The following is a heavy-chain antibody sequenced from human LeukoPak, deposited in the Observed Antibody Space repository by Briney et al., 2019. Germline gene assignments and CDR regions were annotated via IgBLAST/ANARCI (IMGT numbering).Heavy chain of an antibody. CDR2: ISGSGSTT. CDR1: GFTFSSYA. J-gene: IGHJ6*03. Sequence: GGSLRLSCAASGFTFSSYAMNWVRQAPGKGLEWVSAISGSGSTTYYADSVKGRFTISRDNSKNTLYLQMNSLRAEDTAVYYCARDRVVPAATTYYYMDVWGKGTTVTISS. CDR3: ARDRVVPAATTYYYMDV. D-gene: IGHD2-2*01. V-gene: IGHV3-23*01.